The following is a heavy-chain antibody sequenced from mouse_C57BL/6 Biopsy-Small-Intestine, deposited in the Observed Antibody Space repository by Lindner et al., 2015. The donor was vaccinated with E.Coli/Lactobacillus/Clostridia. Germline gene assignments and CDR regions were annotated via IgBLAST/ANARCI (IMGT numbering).Heavy chain of an antibody. CDR3: ARDVIFWSGWHYFDY. CDR2: ISAYNVNT. CDR1: GYTFTSYG. D-gene: IGHD1-3*01. J-gene: IGHJ2*01. Sequence: SVKVSCKASGYTFTSYGLSWVRQAPGQGLEWMGWISAYNVNTNYTQKLQGRVTMTTDTSTSTAYMELRSLRSDDTAVYYCARDVIFWSGWHYFDYWGQGTLVTVSS. V-gene: IGHV1-81*01.